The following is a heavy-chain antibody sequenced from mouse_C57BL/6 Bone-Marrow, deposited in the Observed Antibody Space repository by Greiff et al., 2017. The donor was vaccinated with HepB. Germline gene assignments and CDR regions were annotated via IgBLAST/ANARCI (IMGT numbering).Heavy chain of an antibody. Sequence: EVKLMESGGGLVQPGESLKLSCESNEYESPSHDMSWVRKTPEKRLELVAAINSDGGSTYYPDTMERRFIISRDNTKKTLYLQMSSLRSEDTALYYCARHALYYYGSSHDDWGQGTTLTVSS. J-gene: IGHJ2*01. CDR2: INSDGGST. V-gene: IGHV5-2*01. D-gene: IGHD1-1*01. CDR1: EYESPSHD. CDR3: ARHALYYYGSSHDD.